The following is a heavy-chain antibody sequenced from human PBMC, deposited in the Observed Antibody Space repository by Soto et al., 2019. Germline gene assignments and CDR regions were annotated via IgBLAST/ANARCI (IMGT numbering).Heavy chain of an antibody. CDR2: ISGSGGST. D-gene: IGHD3-10*01. CDR3: AKDRGVSPLFYLDY. CDR1: GFAFSNFA. J-gene: IGHJ4*01. Sequence: GGSLRLSCAASGFAFSNFAMTWVRQAPGKGLECVSSISGSGGSTYNADSVKGRFTISRDRSKNTLYLLMNSLRAEDTAVYYCAKDRGVSPLFYLDYWGHGTLVTVSS. V-gene: IGHV3-23*01.